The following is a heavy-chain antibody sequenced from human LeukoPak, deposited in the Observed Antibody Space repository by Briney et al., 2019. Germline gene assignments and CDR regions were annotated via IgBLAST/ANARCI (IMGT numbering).Heavy chain of an antibody. V-gene: IGHV1-46*01. D-gene: IGHD3-10*01. CDR1: GYTFTSYY. Sequence: WASVKVSCKASGYTFTSYYMHWVRQAPGQGLEWMGIINPSGGSTSYAQKFQDRVTITADKSTSTAYMELSSLRSEDTAVYYCASAGRGYWGQGTLVTVSS. J-gene: IGHJ4*02. CDR3: ASAGRGY. CDR2: INPSGGST.